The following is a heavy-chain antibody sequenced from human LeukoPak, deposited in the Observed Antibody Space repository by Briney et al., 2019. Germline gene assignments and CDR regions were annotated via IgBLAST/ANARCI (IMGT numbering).Heavy chain of an antibody. J-gene: IGHJ4*02. Sequence: GGSLRLSCAASGFSFSDYWMGWVRQVPGKGLEWVANIKTDGSETHYVDSVRGRFTISRDNAQNSLYLQMNSLRAEDTAVYYCARADDYDFSFDYWGQGTLVTVSS. CDR1: GFSFSDYW. V-gene: IGHV3-7*01. CDR2: IKTDGSET. CDR3: ARADDYDFSFDY. D-gene: IGHD3-3*01.